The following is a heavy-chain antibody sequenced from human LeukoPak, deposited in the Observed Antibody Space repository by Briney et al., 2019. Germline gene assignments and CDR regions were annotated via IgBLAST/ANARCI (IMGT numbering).Heavy chain of an antibody. CDR2: INAYNGNT. CDR1: GYTFTSYG. V-gene: IGHV1-18*04. Sequence: GASVKVSCKASGYTFTSYGISWVRQAPGQGLEWMGWINAYNGNTNYAQKLQGRVTMTTDTSTSTAYMELRSLRSDDTAVYYCAREIGIAVAGTIYYYYGMDVWGTGTTVTVSS. D-gene: IGHD6-19*01. J-gene: IGHJ6*04. CDR3: AREIGIAVAGTIYYYYGMDV.